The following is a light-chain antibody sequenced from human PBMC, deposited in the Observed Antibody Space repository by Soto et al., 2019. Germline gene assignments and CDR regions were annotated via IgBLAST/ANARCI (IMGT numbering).Light chain of an antibody. CDR3: TSYTSGRTAYV. Sequence: QSVLTQPASVSGSPGQSITISCSGTSSDVGDYKFVSWYQQHPGKAPKLIIYDVTNRPSGVSNRFSGSKSGNTASLTLSGLQAEDEADYYCTSYTSGRTAYVFGTGTKVTVL. J-gene: IGLJ1*01. CDR2: DVT. V-gene: IGLV2-14*03. CDR1: SSDVGDYKF.